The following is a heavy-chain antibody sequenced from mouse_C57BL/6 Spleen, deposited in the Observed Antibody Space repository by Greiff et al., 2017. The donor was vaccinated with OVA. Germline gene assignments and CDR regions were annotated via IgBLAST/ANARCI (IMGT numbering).Heavy chain of an antibody. CDR3: ARSNYGSSFPMDY. V-gene: IGHV1-18*01. Sequence: EVQLQQSGPELVKPGASVKIPCKASGYTFTDYNMDWVKQSHGKSLEWIGDINPNNGGTIYNQKFKGKATVTVDKSSSTAYMELRSLTSEDTAVYDCARSNYGSSFPMDYWGQGTSVTVSS. CDR2: INPNNGGT. J-gene: IGHJ4*01. D-gene: IGHD1-1*01. CDR1: GYTFTDYN.